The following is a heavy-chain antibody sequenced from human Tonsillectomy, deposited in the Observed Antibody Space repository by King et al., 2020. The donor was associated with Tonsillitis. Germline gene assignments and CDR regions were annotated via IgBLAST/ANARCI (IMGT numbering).Heavy chain of an antibody. CDR3: AREGVWYVIN. D-gene: IGHD6-19*01. Sequence: QLQESGPGLVKPSETLSLTCTVSGGSISSYYWSWIRQPPGKGLEWIGYIYYSGSTNYNPPLKSRVTISVDTSKNQFSLKLSSVTAADTAVYYCAREGVWYVINWGQGTLVTVSS. CDR1: GGSISSYY. V-gene: IGHV4-59*01. CDR2: IYYSGST. J-gene: IGHJ4*02.